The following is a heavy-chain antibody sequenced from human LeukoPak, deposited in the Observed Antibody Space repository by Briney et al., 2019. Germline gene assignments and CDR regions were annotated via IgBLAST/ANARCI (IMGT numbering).Heavy chain of an antibody. D-gene: IGHD6-13*01. V-gene: IGHV4-59*08. Sequence: PSETLSLTCTVSGGSISSYYWSWIRRPPGKGLEWIGYIYYSGSTNYNPSLKSRVTISVDTSKNQFSLKLSSVTAADTAVYYCARNLAAAGYYYYYGMDVWGQGTTVTVSS. CDR1: GGSISSYY. J-gene: IGHJ6*02. CDR3: ARNLAAAGYYYYYGMDV. CDR2: IYYSGST.